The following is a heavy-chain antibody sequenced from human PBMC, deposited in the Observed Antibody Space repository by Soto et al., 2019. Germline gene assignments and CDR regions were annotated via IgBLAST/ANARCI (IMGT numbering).Heavy chain of an antibody. CDR2: INAGNGNT. Sequence: ASVKVSCKASGYGFASYARHWVRQAPGQRLEWMGWINAGNGNTKCSQKFQDRVTITRDTSASTAYMELSSLRSEDTAVYYCARGESVVGDYWGQGTLVTVSS. CDR3: ARGESVVGDY. CDR1: GYGFASYA. J-gene: IGHJ4*02. V-gene: IGHV1-3*01. D-gene: IGHD2-15*01.